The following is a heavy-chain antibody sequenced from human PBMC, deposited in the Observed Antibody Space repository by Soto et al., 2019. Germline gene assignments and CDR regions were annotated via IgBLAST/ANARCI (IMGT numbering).Heavy chain of an antibody. CDR2: INHSGRT. D-gene: IGHD3-10*01. CDR3: ASRHGSGKYYFDY. Sequence: QVQLQQWGAGLLKPSETLSLTCAVYGGSFSGYYCSWIRQSPGKGLEWIGEINHSGRTNYNPSFKSRVTMSEDSSKNQFSLKLTSVTAADTAVYYCASRHGSGKYYFDYWGRGTLVTVSS. V-gene: IGHV4-34*01. CDR1: GGSFSGYY. J-gene: IGHJ4*02.